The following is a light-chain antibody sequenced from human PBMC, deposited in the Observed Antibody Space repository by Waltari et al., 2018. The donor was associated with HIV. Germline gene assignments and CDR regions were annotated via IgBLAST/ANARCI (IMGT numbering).Light chain of an antibody. CDR1: SSNVGCDDL. J-gene: IGLJ1*01. V-gene: IGLV2-23*02. CDR2: EVT. CDR3: CSCPRSGIRYV. Sequence: QSALTQPASVSGSPGQSITISCPGTSSNVGCDDLVSWYQQHPGEAPKLIIYEVTKRPSGVSNRFSGSKSGNTASLTISGLQAEDEADYYCCSCPRSGIRYVFGTGTKVTV.